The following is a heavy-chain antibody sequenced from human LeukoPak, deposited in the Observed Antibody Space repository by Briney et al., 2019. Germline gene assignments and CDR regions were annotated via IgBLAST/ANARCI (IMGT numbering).Heavy chain of an antibody. CDR3: ARARSWPEHAFDI. Sequence: GGSLRLSCAASGFTVSTYYMSWVRQAPGKGPEWVSVIYGRDITYYADSVKGRLTVSRDNSKNTLSLQMNSLRADDTAVYYCARARSWPEHAFDIWGQGTMVTVSS. V-gene: IGHV3-53*01. CDR2: IYGRDIT. CDR1: GFTVSTYY. J-gene: IGHJ3*02.